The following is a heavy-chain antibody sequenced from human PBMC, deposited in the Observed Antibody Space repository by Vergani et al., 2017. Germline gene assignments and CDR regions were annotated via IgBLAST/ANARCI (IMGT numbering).Heavy chain of an antibody. J-gene: IGHJ4*02. CDR3: VRGYSREQAY. V-gene: IGHV4-34*01. D-gene: IGHD6-13*01. CDR1: GGSLSGYY. CDR2: INHSGST. Sequence: QVQLQQWGAGLLKPSETLSLTCAVYGGSLSGYYWSWIRQPPGKGLEWIGEINHSGSTNYNPSLKSRVTISVDTSKNQFSLKLSSVTAADTAVYDCVRGYSREQAYWGQGTLVTVSS.